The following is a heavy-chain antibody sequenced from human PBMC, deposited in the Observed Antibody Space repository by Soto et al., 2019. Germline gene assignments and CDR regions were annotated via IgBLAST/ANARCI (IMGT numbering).Heavy chain of an antibody. CDR2: IIPIFGTA. J-gene: IGHJ3*02. D-gene: IGHD3-22*01. Sequence: SSVKVSCKASGGTFSSYAISWVRQAPGQGLEWMGGIIPIFGTANYAQKFQGRVTITADESTSTAYMELSSLRSEDTAVYYCASPDRIGYDGGAGGALPISGQRSMVIVSS. V-gene: IGHV1-69*13. CDR1: GGTFSSYA. CDR3: ASPDRIGYDGGAGGALPI.